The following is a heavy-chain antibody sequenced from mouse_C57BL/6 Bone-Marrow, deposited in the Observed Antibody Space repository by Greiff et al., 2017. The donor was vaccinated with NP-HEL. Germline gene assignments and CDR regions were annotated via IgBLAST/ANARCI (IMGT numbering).Heavy chain of an antibody. CDR1: GYTFTDYN. J-gene: IGHJ4*01. CDR3: ARHLLKGLLWGMDY. CDR2: INPNNGGT. V-gene: IGHV1-18*01. Sequence: VQLQQSGPELVKPGASVQIPCKASGYTFTDYNMDWVKQSHGKSLEWIGDINPNNGGTIYNQKFKGKATLTVDKSSSTAYMELRSLTSEDTAVYYCARHLLKGLLWGMDYWGQGTSVTVSS. D-gene: IGHD2-10*01.